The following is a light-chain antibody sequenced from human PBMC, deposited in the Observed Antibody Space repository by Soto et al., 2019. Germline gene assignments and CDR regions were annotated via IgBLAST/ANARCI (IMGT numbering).Light chain of an antibody. Sequence: EIVLTQSPGTLSLSPGERATLSCRASQSVRSSYLAWYQQKLGQAPRLLIYGVSNRATCIPDRFSGSGYGTDCTLTISRLESEDFAVYYFRQYGTSPRTFGQGTQVESK. CDR3: RQYGTSPRT. CDR2: GVS. CDR1: QSVRSSY. J-gene: IGKJ1*01. V-gene: IGKV3-20*01.